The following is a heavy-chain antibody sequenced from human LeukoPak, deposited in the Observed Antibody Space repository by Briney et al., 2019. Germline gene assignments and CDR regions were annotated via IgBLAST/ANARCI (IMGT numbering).Heavy chain of an antibody. CDR1: GFTFSSYS. J-gene: IGHJ4*02. Sequence: PGGSLRLSCAASGFTFSSYSMNWVRQPPGKGLDWIAEINHGGRSNYNPSLKNRVSISVDTSKNQFSLNLSSVTAADTAHYFCARGLYDSGDYYYGIRAYYFDNWGQGTLVTVSS. CDR3: ARGLYDSGDYYYGIRAYYFDN. CDR2: INHGGRS. V-gene: IGHV4-34*01. D-gene: IGHD3-22*01.